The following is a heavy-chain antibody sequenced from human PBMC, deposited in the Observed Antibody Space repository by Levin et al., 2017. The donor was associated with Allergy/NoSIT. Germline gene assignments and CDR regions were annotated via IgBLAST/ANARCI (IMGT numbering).Heavy chain of an antibody. D-gene: IGHD6-25*01. CDR2: INSDGSST. J-gene: IGHJ6*02. CDR1: GFTFSRYW. V-gene: IGHV3-74*01. CDR3: ARDPGSGGFQMDV. Sequence: GGSLRLSCEDSGFTFSRYWMHWVRQAPGKGLVWVSRINSDGSSTSYADSVKGRFTISSDNTYNTLYLEMKSLRVEDTAVYYCARDPGSGGFQMDVWGQGTTVSVSS.